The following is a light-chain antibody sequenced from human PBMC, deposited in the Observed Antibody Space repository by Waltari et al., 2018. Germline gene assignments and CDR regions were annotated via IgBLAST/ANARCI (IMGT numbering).Light chain of an antibody. CDR2: DDN. V-gene: IGLV2-23*01. J-gene: IGLJ3*02. Sequence: QSALTHPASVSGSPGQSITISCPGPSSDVGIYNLVSWYQQYPGKAPKVMIYDDNRRPSGVSDRFSGSKSGNTASLTISGVQAEDEADYYCCSYAGSYTWVFGGGTKLTVL. CDR3: CSYAGSYTWV. CDR1: SSDVGIYNL.